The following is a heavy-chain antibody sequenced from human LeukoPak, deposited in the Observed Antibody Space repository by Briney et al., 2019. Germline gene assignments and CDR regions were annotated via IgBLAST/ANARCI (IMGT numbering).Heavy chain of an antibody. J-gene: IGHJ3*02. CDR1: GFTFSSYG. CDR2: IWYDGSNK. D-gene: IGHD3-10*01. V-gene: IGHV3-33*01. Sequence: PGGSLRLSCAASGFTFSSYGMHWIRQAPDKGLEWVAVIWYDGSNKYYADSVKGRFTISRDNSKNTLYLQMNSLRAEDTAVYYCARDRGVFMVRGLEAFDIWGQGTMVTVSS. CDR3: ARDRGVFMVRGLEAFDI.